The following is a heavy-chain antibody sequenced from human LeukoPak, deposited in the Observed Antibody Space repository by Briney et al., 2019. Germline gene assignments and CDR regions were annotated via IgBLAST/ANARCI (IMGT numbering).Heavy chain of an antibody. Sequence: GGSLRLSCAASGFTFSNAWISWVRKAPGKGLEWVGRIKSKTDGGTPDYAAPVKGRFTISRDDSKNTLYLQMNSLKTEDTAVYYCTTDDPPMVRGVIISDYWGQGTLVTVSS. CDR1: GFTFSNAW. J-gene: IGHJ4*02. CDR2: IKSKTDGGTP. D-gene: IGHD3-10*01. V-gene: IGHV3-15*01. CDR3: TTDDPPMVRGVIISDY.